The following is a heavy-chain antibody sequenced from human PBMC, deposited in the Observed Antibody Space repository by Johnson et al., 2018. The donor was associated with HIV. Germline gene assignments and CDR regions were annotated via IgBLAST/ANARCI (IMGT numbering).Heavy chain of an antibody. V-gene: IGHV3-33*06. CDR1: GFTFSSYG. J-gene: IGHJ3*02. Sequence: QMQLVESGGGVVQPGRSLRLSCAASGFTFSSYGMHWVRQAPGKGLEWVAVIWYDGSNKYYADSVKGRFTISRDNSKNTLYLQMNSLIAEDTAVYYCAKDRYYDSSGPDAFDIWGQGTMVTVSS. CDR3: AKDRYYDSSGPDAFDI. D-gene: IGHD3-22*01. CDR2: IWYDGSNK.